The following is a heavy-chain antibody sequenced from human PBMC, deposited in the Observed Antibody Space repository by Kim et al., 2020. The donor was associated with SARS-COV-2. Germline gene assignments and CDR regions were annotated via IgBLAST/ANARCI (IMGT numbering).Heavy chain of an antibody. J-gene: IGHJ6*02. CDR2: ISYDGSNK. CDR3: AKDSETGYSSGWTYYYYGMDV. Sequence: GGSLRLSCAASGFTFSSYGMHWVRQAPGKGLEWVAVISYDGSNKYYAESVKGRFTISRDNSKNTLYLQMNSLRAEDTAVYYCAKDSETGYSSGWTYYYYGMDVWGQGTTVTVSS. D-gene: IGHD6-19*01. V-gene: IGHV3-30*18. CDR1: GFTFSSYG.